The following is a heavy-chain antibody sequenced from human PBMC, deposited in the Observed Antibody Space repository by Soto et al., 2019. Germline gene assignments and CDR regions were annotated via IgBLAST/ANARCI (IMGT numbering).Heavy chain of an antibody. CDR2: ISANSGNT. V-gene: IGHV1-18*01. CDR1: GYTFSSSG. CDR3: ARSQGIAVAGTMGY. Sequence: ASVKVSCKASGYTFSSSGFTWVRQAPGQGLEWMGWISANSGNTNYSQKFQGRVTITRDTSASTAYMELSSLRSEDTAVYYCARSQGIAVAGTMGYWGQGTLVTVSS. D-gene: IGHD6-19*01. J-gene: IGHJ4*02.